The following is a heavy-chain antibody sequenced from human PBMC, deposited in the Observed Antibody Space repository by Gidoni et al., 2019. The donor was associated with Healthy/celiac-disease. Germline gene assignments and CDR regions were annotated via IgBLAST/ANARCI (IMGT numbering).Heavy chain of an antibody. CDR2: ISSSSSYI. J-gene: IGHJ6*02. CDR1: GFTFSSYS. D-gene: IGHD5-12*01. V-gene: IGHV3-21*01. Sequence: EVQLVESGGGLVKPGGSLRLSCAASGFTFSSYSMNWVRQAPGKGLEWVSSISSSSSYIYYADSVKGRFTISRDNAKNSLYLQMNSLRAEDTAVYYCARDSGYEGSYGMDVWGQGTTVTVSS. CDR3: ARDSGYEGSYGMDV.